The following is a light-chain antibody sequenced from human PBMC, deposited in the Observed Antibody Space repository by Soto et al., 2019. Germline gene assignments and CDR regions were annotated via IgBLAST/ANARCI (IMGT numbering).Light chain of an antibody. CDR2: HAS. CDR3: QQYKNWPPEYT. CDR1: QSVTTS. J-gene: IGKJ2*01. V-gene: IGKV3D-15*01. Sequence: EIVMTQSPATLSVSPGKRATLSCRASQSVTTSLAWYQQKPGQAPRLLIYHASTRATGVPARFSGSGSGTDFTLTISSLQSEDFAVYYCQQYKNWPPEYTFGQGTKLEIK.